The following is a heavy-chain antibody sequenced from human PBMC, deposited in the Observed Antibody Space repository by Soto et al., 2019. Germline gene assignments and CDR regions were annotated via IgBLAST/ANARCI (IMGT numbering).Heavy chain of an antibody. J-gene: IGHJ3*01. D-gene: IGHD3-22*01. CDR1: GASLSSGGYY. CDR2: IFHTGTT. Sequence: QVQLQESGPGLAKPSQTLSLTCTVSGASLSSGGYYWTWLRQVPGKALAWIGYIFHTGTTFYNPSLKSRVVMSIEKSDNQFSLNLRSVTAADTAVYYCARGLGYDSNGRFLAAFDVWGQGTMVTVSS. V-gene: IGHV4-31*03. CDR3: ARGLGYDSNGRFLAAFDV.